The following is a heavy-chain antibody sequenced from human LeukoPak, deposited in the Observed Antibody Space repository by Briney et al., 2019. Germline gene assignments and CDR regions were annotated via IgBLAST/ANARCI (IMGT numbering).Heavy chain of an antibody. Sequence: GESLKISCKGSGYIFASYWIGWVRQMPGKGLEWMGIIYPGDSDTRYSPSFQGQVTISADKSISTAYLQWSSLKASDTAMYYCARPSNWNFAGDWGQGTLVTVSS. CDR3: ARPSNWNFAGD. CDR2: IYPGDSDT. CDR1: GYIFASYW. D-gene: IGHD1-7*01. J-gene: IGHJ4*02. V-gene: IGHV5-51*01.